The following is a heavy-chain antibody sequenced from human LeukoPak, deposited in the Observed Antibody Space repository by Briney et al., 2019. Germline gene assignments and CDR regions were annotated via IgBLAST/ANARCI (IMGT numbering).Heavy chain of an antibody. CDR2: IDQAGTAK. J-gene: IGHJ3*02. CDR1: GFTFNTHW. D-gene: IGHD5-18*01. V-gene: IGHV3-7*05. Sequence: GGALRLSCAASGFTFNTHWMSWVRQAPRKRLELAANIDQAGTAKNYVDCVTGRFTICRNTANTFLYVQMNSLRDEDTAVYYCARDRGYSTFDIWGQGTMVTVSS. CDR3: ARDRGYSTFDI.